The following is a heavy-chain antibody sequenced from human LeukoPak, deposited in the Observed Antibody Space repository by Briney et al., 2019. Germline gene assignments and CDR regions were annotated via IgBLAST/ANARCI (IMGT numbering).Heavy chain of an antibody. Sequence: ASVKVSCKASGGTFSSYAISWVRQAPGQGLEWMGGIIPIFGTANYAQKFQGRVTITADESTSTAYMELSSLRSEDTAVYYCARSIYGDFYYYYYMDVWGKGTTVTISS. J-gene: IGHJ6*03. D-gene: IGHD4-17*01. CDR1: GGTFSSYA. V-gene: IGHV1-69*13. CDR2: IIPIFGTA. CDR3: ARSIYGDFYYYYYMDV.